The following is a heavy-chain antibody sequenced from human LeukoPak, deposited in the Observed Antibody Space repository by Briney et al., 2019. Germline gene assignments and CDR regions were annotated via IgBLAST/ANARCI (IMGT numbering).Heavy chain of an antibody. Sequence: SETLSLTCSVSGGSMSNRKYQWAWIRQPPGKGLDWIGSADYSGSTHYNLSLKSRVTISVDTSKNQFSLELSSMTAADTAVYYCARHGQTNNWNPPNWFDPWGQGTLVTVSS. CDR3: ARHGQTNNWNPPNWFDP. CDR1: GGSMSNRKYQ. J-gene: IGHJ5*02. CDR2: ADYSGST. V-gene: IGHV4-39*01. D-gene: IGHD1-20*01.